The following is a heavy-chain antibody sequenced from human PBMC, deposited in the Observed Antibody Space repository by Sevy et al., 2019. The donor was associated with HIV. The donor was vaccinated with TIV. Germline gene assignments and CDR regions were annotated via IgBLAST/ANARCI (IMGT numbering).Heavy chain of an antibody. CDR3: ARGGGYCGGDCYSIDY. J-gene: IGHJ4*02. CDR2: INQDGSET. Sequence: GGSLRLSCAASGFTFSSYWMSWVRQAPGKGLEWVATINQDGSETFYVDSVKGRFTISRHNPRKSLYLQMNSLSAEDTAVYYCARGGGYCGGDCYSIDYWGQGALVTVSS. V-gene: IGHV3-7*01. D-gene: IGHD2-21*02. CDR1: GFTFSSYW.